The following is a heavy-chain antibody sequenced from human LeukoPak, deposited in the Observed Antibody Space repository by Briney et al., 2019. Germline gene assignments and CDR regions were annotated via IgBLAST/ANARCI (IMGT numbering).Heavy chain of an antibody. CDR1: GYTFTGYY. D-gene: IGHD3-3*01. V-gene: IGHV1-2*02. CDR2: INPNSGGT. J-gene: IGHJ3*02. Sequence: ASVKVSCKASGYTFTGYYMHWVRQAPGQGLEWMGSINPNSGGTSYAQKFQGRVTMTRDTSISTAYMELSRLRSDDTAVYYCARELLRFYAFDIWGQGTMVTVSS. CDR3: ARELLRFYAFDI.